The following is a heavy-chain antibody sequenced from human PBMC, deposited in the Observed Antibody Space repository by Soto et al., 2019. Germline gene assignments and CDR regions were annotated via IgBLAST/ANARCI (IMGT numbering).Heavy chain of an antibody. V-gene: IGHV3-53*01. D-gene: IGHD3-10*01. CDR3: ARTDYSGSYFSDY. J-gene: IGHJ4*02. Sequence: EVQLVESGGGLIQPGGSLRLSCAVSGFTVSSNYMNWVRQAPGKGLEWVSITYSDGRTFYADYVKGRFTVFRDDFKNMMYLKMNSLRVEDTAVYYCARTDYSGSYFSDYWGQGTLVTVSS. CDR2: TYSDGRT. CDR1: GFTVSSNY.